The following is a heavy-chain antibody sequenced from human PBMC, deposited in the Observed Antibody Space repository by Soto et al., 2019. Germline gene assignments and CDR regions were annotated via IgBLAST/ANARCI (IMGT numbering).Heavy chain of an antibody. D-gene: IGHD3-10*01. CDR3: ARGWFGPDV. CDR2: IDKVGTDS. V-gene: IGHV3-74*01. J-gene: IGHJ6*03. CDR1: EFTFSGRS. Sequence: EVQLVESGGGLVQPGGSLRLSCAASEFTFSGRSVHWVRQAPGKGLVWVSGIDKVGTDSTYADSVKGRFTSSRDNAKNTVYLQMTSRRVEATAVYYCARGWFGPDVWGKGTTVTVSS.